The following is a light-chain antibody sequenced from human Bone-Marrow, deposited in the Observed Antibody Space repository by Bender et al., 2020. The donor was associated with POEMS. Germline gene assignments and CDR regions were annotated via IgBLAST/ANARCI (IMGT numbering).Light chain of an antibody. CDR3: QVWDSSTDLWV. Sequence: SYDLTQPPSVSVSPGQTASITCSGDKLGGKYASWYQQKPGQSPVLVIYEDTKRPSRIPERFSGSNSGSTATLTISGTQAMDEADYYCQVWDSSTDLWVFGGGTKLTVL. CDR1: KLGGKY. CDR2: EDT. V-gene: IGLV3-1*01. J-gene: IGLJ3*02.